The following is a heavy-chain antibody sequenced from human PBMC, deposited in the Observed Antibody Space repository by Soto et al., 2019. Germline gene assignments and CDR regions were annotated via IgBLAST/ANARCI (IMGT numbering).Heavy chain of an antibody. CDR1: GYTFTNYG. Sequence: ASVKVSCKSSGYTFTNYGINGVRQAPGQGLEWMGWINPDNGNTKYAQKVQGRVTMTTDTSKTTAYMEVRSLRSDDTAVYFCARDPRHCTGDRCYNWFDPWGQGTLVTVSS. J-gene: IGHJ5*02. CDR3: ARDPRHCTGDRCYNWFDP. D-gene: IGHD2-15*01. CDR2: INPDNGNT. V-gene: IGHV1-18*01.